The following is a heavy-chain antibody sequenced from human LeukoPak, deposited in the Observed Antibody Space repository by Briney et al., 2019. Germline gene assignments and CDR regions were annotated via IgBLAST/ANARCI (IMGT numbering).Heavy chain of an antibody. D-gene: IGHD3-22*01. Sequence: SETLSLTCTVSGGSISSGDYYWSWIRQPPGKGLEWIGYIYYSGSTYYNPSLKSRVTISVDTSKNQFSLKLSSVTAADTAVYYCARDPTPRGYDSSGPRNAFDIWGQGTMVTVSS. CDR1: GGSISSGDYY. CDR2: IYYSGST. J-gene: IGHJ3*02. CDR3: ARDPTPRGYDSSGPRNAFDI. V-gene: IGHV4-30-4*01.